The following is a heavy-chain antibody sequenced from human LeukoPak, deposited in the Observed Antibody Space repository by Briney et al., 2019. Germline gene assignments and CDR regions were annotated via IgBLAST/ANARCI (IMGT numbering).Heavy chain of an antibody. CDR2: IYYSGST. CDR3: ARCYYYYYYMDV. J-gene: IGHJ6*03. CDR1: GGSISSSSYY. V-gene: IGHV4-39*01. Sequence: SETLSLTCTVSGGSISSSSYYWGWIRQPPGKGLEWIGTIYYSGSTYYNPSLKSRVTISVDTSMNQFSLKLNSVTAADTAVYYCARCYYYYYYMDVWGKGTTVTISS.